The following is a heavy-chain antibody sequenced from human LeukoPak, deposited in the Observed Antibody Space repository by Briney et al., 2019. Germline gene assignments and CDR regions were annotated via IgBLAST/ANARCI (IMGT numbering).Heavy chain of an antibody. CDR1: GGSFSGYY. CDR3: ARGGYSGSSTFYYFDY. Sequence: PSETLSLTCAVYGGSFSGYYWSWISQPPGKGLEWIGEINHSRSTSYNPSLKSRVTISVDTSKNQFSLKLSSVTAADTAVYYCARGGYSGSSTFYYFDYWGQGTLVTVSS. D-gene: IGHD5-12*01. J-gene: IGHJ4*02. CDR2: INHSRST. V-gene: IGHV4-34*01.